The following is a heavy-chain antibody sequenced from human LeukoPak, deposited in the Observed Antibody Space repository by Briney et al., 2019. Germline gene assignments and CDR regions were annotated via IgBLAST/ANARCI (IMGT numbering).Heavy chain of an antibody. J-gene: IGHJ4*02. Sequence: GGSLRLSCAASGFTFSGYSMNWVRQAPGKGLEWVSYISSGSSAIYYADSVKGPFTISRDNAKNSLYLQMNSLRAEDTAVYYCARGRADYYFDYWGQGTLVTVSS. D-gene: IGHD2-21*02. V-gene: IGHV3-48*01. CDR2: ISSGSSAI. CDR3: ARGRADYYFDY. CDR1: GFTFSGYS.